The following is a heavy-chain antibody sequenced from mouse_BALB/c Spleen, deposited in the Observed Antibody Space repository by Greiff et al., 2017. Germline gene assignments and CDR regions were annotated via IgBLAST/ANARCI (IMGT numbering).Heavy chain of an antibody. J-gene: IGHJ4*01. V-gene: IGHV5-4*02. CDR2: ISDGGSYT. CDR1: GFTFSDYY. Sequence: EVQVVESGGGLVKPGGSLKLSCAASGFTFSDYYMYWVRQTPEKRLEWVATISDGGSYTYYPDSVKGRFTISRDNAKNNLYLQMSSLKSEDTAMYYCARGPRDYAMDYWGQGTSVTVSS. CDR3: ARGPRDYAMDY.